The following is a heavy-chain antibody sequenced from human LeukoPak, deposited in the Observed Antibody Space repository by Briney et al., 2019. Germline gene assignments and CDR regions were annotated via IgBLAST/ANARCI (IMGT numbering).Heavy chain of an antibody. CDR1: GFTFSSYS. J-gene: IGHJ6*02. CDR3: AREKIGYCSSTSCYGAYYYYGMDV. Sequence: PGGSLRLSCAASGFTFSSYSMNWVRQAPGKGLEWVSYISSSSSTIYYADSVEGRFTISRDNAKNSLYLQMNSLRDEDTAVYYCAREKIGYCSSTSCYGAYYYYGMDVWGQGTTVTVSS. CDR2: ISSSSSTI. D-gene: IGHD2-2*01. V-gene: IGHV3-48*02.